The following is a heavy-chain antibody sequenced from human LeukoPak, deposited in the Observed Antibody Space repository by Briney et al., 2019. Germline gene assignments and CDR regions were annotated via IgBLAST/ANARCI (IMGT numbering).Heavy chain of an antibody. Sequence: GGSLRLSCAASGFTFSSYAMSWVRQAPGKGLEWVSAISGSGGSTYYADSVKGRFTISRDNSKNTLYLQMNSLRPEDTAVYYCARGARKGDDYGGFFDSWGQGILVTVSS. V-gene: IGHV3-23*01. J-gene: IGHJ4*02. CDR2: ISGSGGST. D-gene: IGHD4-23*01. CDR1: GFTFSSYA. CDR3: ARGARKGDDYGGFFDS.